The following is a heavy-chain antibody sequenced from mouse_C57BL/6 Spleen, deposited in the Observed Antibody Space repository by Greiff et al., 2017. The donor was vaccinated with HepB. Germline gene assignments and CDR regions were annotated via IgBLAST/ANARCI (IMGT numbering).Heavy chain of an antibody. Sequence: DVKLQESGPELVKPGASVKIPCKASGYTFTDYNMDWVKQSHGKSLEWIGDINPNNGGTIYNQKFKGKATLTVDKSSSTAYMELRSLTSEDTAVYYCARITTVYYAMDYWGQGTSVTVSS. J-gene: IGHJ4*01. D-gene: IGHD1-1*01. CDR3: ARITTVYYAMDY. CDR2: INPNNGGT. V-gene: IGHV1-18*01. CDR1: GYTFTDYN.